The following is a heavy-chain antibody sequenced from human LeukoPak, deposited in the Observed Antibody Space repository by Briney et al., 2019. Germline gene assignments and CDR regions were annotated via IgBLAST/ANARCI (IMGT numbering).Heavy chain of an antibody. Sequence: SETLSLTCTVSGGSISSYYWSWIRQPPGKGLEWIGYIYYSGSTNYYPSLKSRVTISVDTSKNQFSLKLSSVTAADTAVYYCARDKGSYSSSSAVWFDPWGQGTMVTVSS. CDR2: IYYSGST. CDR1: GGSISSYY. V-gene: IGHV4-59*01. J-gene: IGHJ5*02. CDR3: ARDKGSYSSSSAVWFDP. D-gene: IGHD6-6*01.